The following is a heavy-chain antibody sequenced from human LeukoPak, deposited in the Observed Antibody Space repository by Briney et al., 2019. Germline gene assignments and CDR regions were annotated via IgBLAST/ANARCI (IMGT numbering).Heavy chain of an antibody. J-gene: IGHJ4*02. Sequence: SETLSLTCTVSGVSVSVRNYYWSWIRQPPGKGLEWIGYIYYSGSTSYNPSLKTRVTISIDTSKNQFSLKLSSVTAADTAVYYCARVLRPMASQYYFDYWGQGTLVTVSS. D-gene: IGHD3-10*01. CDR1: GVSVSVRNYY. V-gene: IGHV4-61*01. CDR3: ARVLRPMASQYYFDY. CDR2: IYYSGST.